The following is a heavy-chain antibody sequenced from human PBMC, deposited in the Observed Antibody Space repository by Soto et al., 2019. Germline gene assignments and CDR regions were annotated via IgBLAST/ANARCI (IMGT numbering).Heavy chain of an antibody. J-gene: IGHJ4*02. CDR3: AKGALLRYCSGRSCVGSDYFDY. CDR2: ISGSGGST. D-gene: IGHD2-15*01. V-gene: IGHV3-23*01. CDR1: GVTFSSYA. Sequence: GGSLRLSCAASGVTFSSYAMSWVRRAPGKGLEWVSAISGSGGSTYYADSVKGRFTISRDNSKNTLYLQMNSLRAEDTAVHYCAKGALLRYCSGRSCVGSDYFDYWGQDTLVT.